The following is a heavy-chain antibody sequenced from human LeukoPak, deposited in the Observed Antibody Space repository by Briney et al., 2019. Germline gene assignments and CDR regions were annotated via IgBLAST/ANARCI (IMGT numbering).Heavy chain of an antibody. D-gene: IGHD2-2*01. V-gene: IGHV4-39*07. CDR1: GGSISSSSYY. CDR2: IYYSEST. Sequence: PSETLSLTCTVSGGSISSSSYYWGWIRQPPGKGREGIGSIYYSESTYYNPSLKSRVTISVDTSKNQFSLKLSSVTAADTAVYYCARAIVVVPAAGFDYWGQGTLVTVSS. J-gene: IGHJ4*02. CDR3: ARAIVVVPAAGFDY.